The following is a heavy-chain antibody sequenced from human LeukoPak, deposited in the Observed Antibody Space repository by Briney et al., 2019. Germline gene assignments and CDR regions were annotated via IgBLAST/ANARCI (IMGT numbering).Heavy chain of an antibody. CDR2: IRYDGSNK. CDR3: AKGTYYYGSGSPDY. V-gene: IGHV3-30*02. J-gene: IGHJ4*02. Sequence: GGSLRLSCAASGFTFSSYGMHWVRQAPGRGLEWVAFIRYDGSNKYYADSVKGRFTISRDNSKNTLYLQMNSLRAEDTAVYYCAKGTYYYGSGSPDYWGQGTLVTVSS. D-gene: IGHD3-10*01. CDR1: GFTFSSYG.